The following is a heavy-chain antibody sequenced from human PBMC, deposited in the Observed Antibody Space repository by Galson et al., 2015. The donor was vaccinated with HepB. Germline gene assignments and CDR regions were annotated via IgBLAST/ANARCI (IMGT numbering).Heavy chain of an antibody. V-gene: IGHV1-69*04. CDR3: ARDVEMATTPVPYWYFDL. J-gene: IGHJ2*01. CDR1: GGTFSSYT. D-gene: IGHD5-24*01. CDR2: IIPILGIA. Sequence: SVKVSCKASGGTFSSYTISWVRQAPGQGLEWMGRIIPILGIANYAQKFQGRVTITADKSTSTAYMELSSLRSEDTAVYYCARDVEMATTPVPYWYFDLWGRGTLVTVSS.